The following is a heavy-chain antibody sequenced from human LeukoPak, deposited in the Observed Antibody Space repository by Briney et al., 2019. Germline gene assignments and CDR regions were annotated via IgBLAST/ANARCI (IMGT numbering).Heavy chain of an antibody. CDR1: GFAIRSYW. Sequence: GGSLTLSCAASGFAIRSYWMHWVCQDPGKGLVWVSRIKSDGSSTRYADSVKGRFTISRDNAKNTLYLQMNSLRAEDTAIYYCARSADPNRGSGWYFDLWGHGTQVTVSS. CDR2: IKSDGSST. CDR3: ARSADPNRGSGWYFDL. J-gene: IGHJ2*01. D-gene: IGHD7-27*01. V-gene: IGHV3-74*01.